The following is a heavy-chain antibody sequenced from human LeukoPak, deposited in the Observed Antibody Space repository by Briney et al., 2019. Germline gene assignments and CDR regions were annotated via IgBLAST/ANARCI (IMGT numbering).Heavy chain of an antibody. CDR3: ARGQSRLRYFDWLPYDY. Sequence: PGGSLRLSCAASGFTVSSNYMSWVRQAPGKGLEWVSVIYSGGSTYYADSAKGRFTISRDNSKNTLYLQMNSLRAEDTAVYYCARGQSRLRYFDWLPYDYWGQGTLVTVSS. V-gene: IGHV3-53*01. CDR1: GFTVSSNY. D-gene: IGHD3-9*01. J-gene: IGHJ4*02. CDR2: IYSGGST.